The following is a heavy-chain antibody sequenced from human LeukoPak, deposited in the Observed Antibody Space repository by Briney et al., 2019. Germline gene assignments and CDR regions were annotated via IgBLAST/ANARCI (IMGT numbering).Heavy chain of an antibody. CDR1: GFTFSTYG. CDR2: IRYDGSNK. J-gene: IGHJ4*02. D-gene: IGHD6-13*01. V-gene: IGHV3-30*02. CDR3: ARDKASGSLLGPRTAAPGTFDY. Sequence: GGSLRLSCAAPGFTFSTYGFHWVRQAPGKGLEWEAFIRYDGSNKYYVDSVRGRFTISRDNSKNTLYLQMNSLRNEDTAVYFCARDKASGSLLGPRTAAPGTFDYWGQGTLVTVSS.